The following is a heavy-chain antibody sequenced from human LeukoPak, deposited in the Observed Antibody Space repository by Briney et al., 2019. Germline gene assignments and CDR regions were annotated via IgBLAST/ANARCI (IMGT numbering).Heavy chain of an antibody. J-gene: IGHJ4*02. CDR2: ISSSSSHV. V-gene: IGHV3-21*01. CDR1: GFTFSSYS. D-gene: IGHD2-2*01. Sequence: PGGSLRLSCAAPGFTFSSYSMNWVRQAPGKGLEWVSSISSSSSHVYYADLVRGRFTISRDNAKNSLYLQMNSLRAEDTAVYYCARAGGYCSSTSCDYPDYWGQGTLVTVSS. CDR3: ARAGGYCSSTSCDYPDY.